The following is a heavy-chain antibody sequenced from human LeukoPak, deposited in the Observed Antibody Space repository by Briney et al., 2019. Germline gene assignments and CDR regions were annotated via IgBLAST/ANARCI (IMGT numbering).Heavy chain of an antibody. CDR2: INKKGGT. D-gene: IGHD4-17*01. V-gene: IGHV4-30-4*01. Sequence: SQTLSLTCTVSSDSISSGDYYWSWIRQPAGKGLEFIGYINKKGGTFYNPPLKSRVSISIDTSKNQFSLKLTSVTAADTAVYFCAREHKSYGDYPYYFDSWGQGTLVTVSS. CDR1: SDSISSGDYY. J-gene: IGHJ4*02. CDR3: AREHKSYGDYPYYFDS.